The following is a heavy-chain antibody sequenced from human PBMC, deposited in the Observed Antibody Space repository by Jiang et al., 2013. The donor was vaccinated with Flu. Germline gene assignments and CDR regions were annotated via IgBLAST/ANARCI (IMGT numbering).Heavy chain of an antibody. CDR1: GGTFRSST. J-gene: IGHJ5*01. Sequence: GAEVKKPGSSVKVSCKTSGGTFRSSTITWVRQAPGQGLEWMARIIPILGIANYAQKFQGRVTITADKSTTTAYMELSSLRSEDTAVYYCATLPNNNYYRGWFDSWGQGTLVTVSS. CDR2: IIPILGIA. CDR3: ATLPNNNYYRGWFDS. D-gene: IGHD1-26*01. V-gene: IGHV1-69*02.